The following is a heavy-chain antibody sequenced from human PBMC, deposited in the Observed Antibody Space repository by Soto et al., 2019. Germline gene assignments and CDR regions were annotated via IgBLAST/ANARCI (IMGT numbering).Heavy chain of an antibody. CDR1: GFSFSNAW. V-gene: IGHV3-15*07. Sequence: GGSLRLSCAASGFSFSNAWMNWVRQAPGKGLEWVGRIKGKSDGGTTSYAAPVKGRFTISRDDSKNTLYLQMNSLRAEDTAVYYCARIPHLTGTTSPKVYYYYGMDVWGQGTTVTVSS. D-gene: IGHD1-7*01. CDR2: IKGKSDGGTT. J-gene: IGHJ6*02. CDR3: ARIPHLTGTTSPKVYYYYGMDV.